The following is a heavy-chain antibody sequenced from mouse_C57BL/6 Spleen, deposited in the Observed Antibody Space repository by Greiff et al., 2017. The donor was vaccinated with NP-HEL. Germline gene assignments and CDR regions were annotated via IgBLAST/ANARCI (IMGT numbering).Heavy chain of an antibody. Sequence: VQLQQPGAELVKPGASVKLSCKASGYTFTSYWMHWVKQRPGQGLEWIGMIHPNSGSTNYNEKFKSKATLTVDKSSSTAYMQLSSLTSEDSAVYYCARSLYYGSSYEYFDVWGTGTTVTVSS. D-gene: IGHD1-1*01. J-gene: IGHJ1*03. CDR1: GYTFTSYW. CDR3: ARSLYYGSSYEYFDV. CDR2: IHPNSGST. V-gene: IGHV1-64*01.